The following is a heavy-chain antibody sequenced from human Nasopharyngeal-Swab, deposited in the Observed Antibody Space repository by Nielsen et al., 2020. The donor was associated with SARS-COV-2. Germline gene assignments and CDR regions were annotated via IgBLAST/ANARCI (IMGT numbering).Heavy chain of an antibody. CDR2: IYYTGST. Sequence: WIRQPPGEGLEWIGYIYYTGSTYCNPSLKSRVTISVDTSKNQFSLKLTSVTAADTAVYCCARYPSSSWSSYGMDVWGQGTTVTVSS. D-gene: IGHD6-13*01. CDR3: ARYPSSSWSSYGMDV. J-gene: IGHJ6*02. V-gene: IGHV4-31*02.